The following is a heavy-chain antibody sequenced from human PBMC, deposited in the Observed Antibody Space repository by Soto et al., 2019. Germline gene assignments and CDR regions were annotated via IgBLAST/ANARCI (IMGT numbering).Heavy chain of an antibody. CDR1: GGSISSGGYY. CDR2: IYYSGST. Sequence: QVQLQESGPGLVKPSQTLSLTCTVSGGSISSGGYYWSWIRQHPGKGLEWIGYIYYSGSTYYNPSLEAPVTISVDTSKNHFSLKLSSVPAADTAVSYCARLQLWDPPLAFDIWGQGTMVTVSS. D-gene: IGHD5-18*01. J-gene: IGHJ3*02. V-gene: IGHV4-31*01. CDR3: ARLQLWDPPLAFDI.